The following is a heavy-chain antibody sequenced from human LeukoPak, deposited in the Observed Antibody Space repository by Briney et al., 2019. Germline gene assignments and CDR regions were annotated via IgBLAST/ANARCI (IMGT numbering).Heavy chain of an antibody. CDR3: ARDSYYDSSGYYSPVGYFQH. D-gene: IGHD3-22*01. CDR2: IIPILGIA. CDR1: GGTFSSYA. Sequence: ASVKVSCKASGGTFSSYAISWVRQAPGQGLERMGRIIPILGIANYAQKFQGRVTITADKSTSTAYMELSSLRSEDTAVYYCARDSYYDSSGYYSPVGYFQHWGQGTLVTVSS. J-gene: IGHJ1*01. V-gene: IGHV1-69*04.